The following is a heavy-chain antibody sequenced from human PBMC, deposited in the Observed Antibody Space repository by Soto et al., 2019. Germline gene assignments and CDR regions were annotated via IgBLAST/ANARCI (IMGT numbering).Heavy chain of an antibody. CDR1: GGSIVGHY. Sequence: SETLSLTCSVSGGSIVGHYWTWIRQSPGKGLEWIGYIFYSGSTNCNPSLKSRVTISVDTSKNQFSLKLSSVNAADTAVYYCARVGSSGWSPDYWGRGTLVTVSS. CDR3: ARVGSSGWSPDY. CDR2: IFYSGST. D-gene: IGHD6-19*01. J-gene: IGHJ4*02. V-gene: IGHV4-59*11.